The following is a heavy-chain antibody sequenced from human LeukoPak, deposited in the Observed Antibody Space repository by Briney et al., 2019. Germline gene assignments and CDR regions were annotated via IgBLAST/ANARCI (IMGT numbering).Heavy chain of an antibody. D-gene: IGHD6-13*01. CDR3: ARLSSWYFAFDI. CDR2: IYTSGST. J-gene: IGHJ3*02. V-gene: IGHV4-4*09. CDR1: GGSISSYY. Sequence: PSETLSLTCTVSGGSISSYYWSRIRQPPGKGLEWIGYIYTSGSTNYNPSLKSRVTISVDTSKNQFSLKLSSVTAADTAVYYCARLSSWYFAFDIWGQGTMVTVSS.